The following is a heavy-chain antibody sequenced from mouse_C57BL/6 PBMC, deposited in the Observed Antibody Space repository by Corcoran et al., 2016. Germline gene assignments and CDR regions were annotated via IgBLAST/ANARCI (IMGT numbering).Heavy chain of an antibody. Sequence: EVQLQQSGPVLVKPGASVKMSCKASGYTFTAYYMNWVKQSHGKGLEWIGVINPYNGGTSYNQKFKGKATLTVDKSSSTAYMELNSLTSEDSAVDYCARSYYYCSSPYDYWGQGTTLTVSS. CDR1: GYTFTAYY. CDR2: INPYNGGT. V-gene: IGHV1-19*01. CDR3: ARSYYYCSSPYDY. D-gene: IGHD1-1*01. J-gene: IGHJ2*01.